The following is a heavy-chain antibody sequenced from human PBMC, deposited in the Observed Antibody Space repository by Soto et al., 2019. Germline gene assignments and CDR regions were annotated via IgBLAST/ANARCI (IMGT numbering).Heavy chain of an antibody. CDR1: GYTFTSYA. CDR2: INAGNGNT. CDR3: ARELSSSWYALYYYMDV. V-gene: IGHV1-3*01. D-gene: IGHD6-13*01. J-gene: IGHJ6*03. Sequence: QVQLVQSGAGVKKPGASVKVSCKASGYTFTSYAMHWVRQAPGQRLEWMGWINAGNGNTKYSQKFQGRVTITRDTSASTAYMELSSLRSEDTAVFYCARELSSSWYALYYYMDVWGKGTTVTVSS.